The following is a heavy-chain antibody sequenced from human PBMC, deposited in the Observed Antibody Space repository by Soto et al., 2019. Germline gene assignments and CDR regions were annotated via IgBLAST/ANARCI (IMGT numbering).Heavy chain of an antibody. V-gene: IGHV1-8*01. CDR1: GYTFSNFD. Sequence: QVQLVQSGAEVKKPGASVKVSCKVAGYTFSNFDINWVRQATGHGLEWMGWMNLNSGKTGYAQKFQGRITMTMNSSISIAYMELSSLRSVDTAVYYSTTGYDLDVWGQGITVTVSS. J-gene: IGHJ6*02. CDR3: TTGYDLDV. CDR2: MNLNSGKT.